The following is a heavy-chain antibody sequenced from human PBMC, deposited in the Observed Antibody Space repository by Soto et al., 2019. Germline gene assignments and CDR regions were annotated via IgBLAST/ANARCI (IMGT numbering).Heavy chain of an antibody. CDR1: GFTFSSYA. J-gene: IGHJ4*02. D-gene: IGHD6-13*01. CDR2: ISYDGSNK. Sequence: GGSLRLSCAASGFTFSSYAMHWVRQAPGKGLEWVAVISYDGSNKYYADSVKGRFTISRDNSKNTLYLQMNSLRAEDTAVYYCARESAVGTFHDYWGQGTLVTVSS. CDR3: ARESAVGTFHDY. V-gene: IGHV3-30-3*01.